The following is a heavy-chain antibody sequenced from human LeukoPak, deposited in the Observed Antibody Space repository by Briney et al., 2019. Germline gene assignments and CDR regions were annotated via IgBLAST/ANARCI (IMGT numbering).Heavy chain of an antibody. CDR3: ARVVSSSWEYYYYMDV. V-gene: IGHV4-59*01. J-gene: IGHJ6*03. D-gene: IGHD6-13*01. CDR1: GGSISSYY. CDR2: IYYSENT. Sequence: SETLSLTCTVSGGSISSYYWSWIRQPPGKGLEYIGYIYYSENTNYNPSLKSRVTISLDTSENQFSLKLTSVTAADTAVYYCARVVSSSWEYYYYMDVWGKGTTVTISS.